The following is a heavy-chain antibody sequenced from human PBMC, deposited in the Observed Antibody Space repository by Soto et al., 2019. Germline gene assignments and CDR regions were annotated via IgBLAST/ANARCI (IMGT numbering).Heavy chain of an antibody. Sequence: QVQLVQSGAEVKKPGSSVKVSCKASGGSFSSYAISWVRQAPGQGPEWMGGMITIVGTANYAQKFQGRVTITADESTSKAYIELSSLGSEDTAVYYWAREGMPGFGDLYRWFDPWGQGTLVTVSS. J-gene: IGHJ5*02. CDR1: GGSFSSYA. CDR3: AREGMPGFGDLYRWFDP. V-gene: IGHV1-69*01. CDR2: MITIVGTA. D-gene: IGHD3-10*01.